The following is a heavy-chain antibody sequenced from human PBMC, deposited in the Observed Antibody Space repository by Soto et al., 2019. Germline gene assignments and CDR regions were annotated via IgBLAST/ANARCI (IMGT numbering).Heavy chain of an antibody. V-gene: IGHV4-31*03. CDR1: GGAISSDNYY. Sequence: QVQLQESGPGLVKPSQTLSLTCTVSGGAISSDNYYWSSIRQHPGKGLEWIGYIYNSGNTYYNPSVKSRVSISAGTSKKKFSLTLRSVTAADTAVYYCATGDFGVWLALHIWGKGTMVTVPS. J-gene: IGHJ3*02. CDR2: IYNSGNT. D-gene: IGHD3-10*01. CDR3: ATGDFGVWLALHI.